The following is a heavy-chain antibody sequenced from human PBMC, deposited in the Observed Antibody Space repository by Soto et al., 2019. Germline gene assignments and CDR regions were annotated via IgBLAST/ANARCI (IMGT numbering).Heavy chain of an antibody. V-gene: IGHV1-18*01. CDR2: ISAYNGNT. D-gene: IGHD1-26*01. J-gene: IGHJ4*02. CDR1: GYTFTSYG. Sequence: GASVKVFCKASGYTFTSYGISWVRQAPGQGLEWMGWISAYNGNTKYAQKLQGRVTMTTDTSTSTAYMELRSLRSDDTAVYYCARDAAVGLFDYWGQGTLVTVSS. CDR3: ARDAAVGLFDY.